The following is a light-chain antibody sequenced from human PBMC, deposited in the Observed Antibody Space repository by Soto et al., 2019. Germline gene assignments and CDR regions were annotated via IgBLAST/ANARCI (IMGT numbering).Light chain of an antibody. V-gene: IGKV3-20*01. CDR2: GAS. CDR3: QQYGSSPFT. J-gene: IGKJ4*01. Sequence: EIVLTQSPATLSLSPGERATLSCRASQSVSSYLAWYQQKPGQAPRLLIYGASSRATGIPGSFSGSGSGTDFTLTISRLDPEDFAVYYCQQYGSSPFTFGGGTKVDI. CDR1: QSVSSY.